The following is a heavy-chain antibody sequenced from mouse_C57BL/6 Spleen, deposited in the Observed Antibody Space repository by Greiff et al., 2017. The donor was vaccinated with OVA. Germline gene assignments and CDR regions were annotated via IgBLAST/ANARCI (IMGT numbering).Heavy chain of an antibody. CDR3: ARYRANWDDSYFDY. D-gene: IGHD4-1*01. CDR1: GFTFTDYY. Sequence: DVHLVESGGGLVQPGGSLSLSCAASGFTFTDYYMSWVRQPPGKALEWLGFIRNKANGYTTEYSASVKGRFTIYRDNSQSILYLQMNALRAEDSATYYCARYRANWDDSYFDYWGQGTTLTVSS. J-gene: IGHJ2*01. V-gene: IGHV7-3*01. CDR2: IRNKANGYTT.